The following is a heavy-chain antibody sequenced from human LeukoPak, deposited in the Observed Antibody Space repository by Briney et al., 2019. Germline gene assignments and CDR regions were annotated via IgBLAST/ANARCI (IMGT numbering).Heavy chain of an antibody. CDR3: ASRPRSYYYYYGMDV. CDR1: GGTFSSYA. Sequence: SVKVSCKASGGTFSSYAISWVRQAPGQGLEWMGRIIPILGIANYAQKFQGRVTITADKSTSTAYMELSSLRSEDTAVYYRASRPRSYYYYYGMDVWGQGTTVTVSS. V-gene: IGHV1-69*04. J-gene: IGHJ6*02. CDR2: IIPILGIA. D-gene: IGHD6-6*01.